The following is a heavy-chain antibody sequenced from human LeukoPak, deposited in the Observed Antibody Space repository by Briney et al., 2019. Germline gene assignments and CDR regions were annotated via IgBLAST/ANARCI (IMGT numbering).Heavy chain of an antibody. J-gene: IGHJ4*02. CDR3: ARDPGGATRLPFDY. V-gene: IGHV3-30*03. CDR2: ISYDGSNK. CDR1: GFTFSSYG. Sequence: PGRSLRLSCAASGFTFSSYGMHWVRQAPGKGLEWVAVISYDGSNKYYADSVKGRFTISRDNSKNTLYLQMNSLRAEDTAVYYCARDPGGATRLPFDYWGQGTLVTVSS. D-gene: IGHD1-26*01.